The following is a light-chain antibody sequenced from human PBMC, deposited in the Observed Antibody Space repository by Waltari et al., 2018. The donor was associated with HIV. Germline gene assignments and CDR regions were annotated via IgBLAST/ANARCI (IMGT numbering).Light chain of an antibody. CDR3: ASWDDTLGVV. J-gene: IGLJ2*01. CDR2: SNS. V-gene: IGLV1-44*01. CDR1: PSHIGHTP. Sequence: QSVLTQPPSASGTPGQRVTLSCSASPSHIGHTPVNWYQHFPGSAPNLLLYSNSQRPLGVPDRFSGSKSGSSASLAISGPQADDEAHYYCASWDDTLGVVFGGGTTLTVL.